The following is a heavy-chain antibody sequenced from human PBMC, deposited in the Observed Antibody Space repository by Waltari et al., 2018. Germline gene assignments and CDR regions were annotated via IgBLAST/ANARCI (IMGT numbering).Heavy chain of an antibody. D-gene: IGHD2-21*01. CDR3: ARERHPLMEVGYLLALDP. Sequence: QVQLIQSETEVTKPGASVKVSCRASGYNFGDFGISWVRQAPGQGLEWMGWNSAANGQTNPAQNFLDRLIMTKDTSAQTVYRELKYLTPDDTAVYYCARERHPLMEVGYLLALDPWGQGTLVTVSS. CDR2: NSAANGQT. J-gene: IGHJ5*02. V-gene: IGHV1-18*01. CDR1: GYNFGDFG.